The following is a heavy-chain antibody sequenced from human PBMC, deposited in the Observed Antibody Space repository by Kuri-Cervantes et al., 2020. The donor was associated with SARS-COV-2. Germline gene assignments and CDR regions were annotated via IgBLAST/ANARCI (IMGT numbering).Heavy chain of an antibody. CDR3: ARVRRWLQSNDALDI. V-gene: IGHV4-61*02. CDR2: IYTSGST. D-gene: IGHD5-24*01. CDR1: GGSISSGSYY. Sequence: SCTVSGGSISSGSYYWSWIRQPAGKGLEWIGRIYTSGSTNYNPSLKSRVTISVDTSKNQFSLKLSSVTAADTAVYYCARVRRWLQSNDALDIWGQGTMVTVSS. J-gene: IGHJ3*02.